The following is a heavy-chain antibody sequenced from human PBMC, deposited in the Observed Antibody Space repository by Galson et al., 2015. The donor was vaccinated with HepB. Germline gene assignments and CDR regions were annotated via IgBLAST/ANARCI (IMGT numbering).Heavy chain of an antibody. CDR1: GCDFSNAW. CDR2: IKSKSDGGTI. Sequence: SLRLSCAASGCDFSNAWRNWVRQAPGKGLEWGARIKSKSDGGTIDYAAPVKGRFRLSRDDSINTLDLQMNSLKTEDTAVYYCSTTYYGPGSTGDYWGRGTLVTVSS. V-gene: IGHV3-15*05. D-gene: IGHD3-10*01. J-gene: IGHJ4*02. CDR3: STTYYGPGSTGDY.